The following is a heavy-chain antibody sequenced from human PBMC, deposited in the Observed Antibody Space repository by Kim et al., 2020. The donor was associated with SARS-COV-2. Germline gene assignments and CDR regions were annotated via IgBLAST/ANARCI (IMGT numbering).Heavy chain of an antibody. CDR3: ARALYYDFWSGYYTSYYYYGMDV. Sequence: SQTLSLTCAISGDSVSSNSAAWNWIRQSPSRGLEWLGRTYYRSKWYNDYAVSVKSRITINPDTSKNQFSLQLNSVTPEDTAVYYCARALYYDFWSGYYTSYYYYGMDVWGQGTTVTVSS. J-gene: IGHJ6*02. V-gene: IGHV6-1*01. D-gene: IGHD3-3*01. CDR2: TYYRSKWYN. CDR1: GDSVSSNSAA.